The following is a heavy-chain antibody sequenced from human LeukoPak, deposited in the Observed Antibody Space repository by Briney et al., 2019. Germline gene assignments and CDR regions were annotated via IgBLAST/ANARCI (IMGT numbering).Heavy chain of an antibody. CDR3: ARFSLYDNSGYYSWLFDF. CDR1: GFTFSTSW. CDR2: IQQDGSAK. Sequence: GGSLRLSCAASGFTFSTSWMSWVRRAPGKGLEWVANIQQDGSAKYYVDSVKGRFTISRDNAKNSLYLQMNSLRAEDTAVYYCARFSLYDNSGYYSWLFDFWGQGTLVTVSS. D-gene: IGHD3-22*01. J-gene: IGHJ4*02. V-gene: IGHV3-7*01.